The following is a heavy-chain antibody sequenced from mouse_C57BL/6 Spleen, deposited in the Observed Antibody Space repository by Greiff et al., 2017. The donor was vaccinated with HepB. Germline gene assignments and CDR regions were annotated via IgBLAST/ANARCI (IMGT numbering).Heavy chain of an antibody. CDR2: IDPSDSET. V-gene: IGHV1-52*01. J-gene: IGHJ3*01. Sequence: QVQLQQPGAELVRPESSVKLSCKASGYTFTSYWMHWVKQRPIQGLEWIGNIDPSDSETHYNQKFKDKATLTVDKSSGTAYMQLSSLTSEDSAVYYCARNYYSNLFAYWGQGTLVTVSA. D-gene: IGHD2-5*01. CDR1: GYTFTSYW. CDR3: ARNYYSNLFAY.